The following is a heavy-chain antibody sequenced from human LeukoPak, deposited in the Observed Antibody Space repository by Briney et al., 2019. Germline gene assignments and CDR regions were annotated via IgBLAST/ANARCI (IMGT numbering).Heavy chain of an antibody. CDR1: RYASGEYY. J-gene: IGHJ4*02. CDR3: AGKLAGGNPFDS. D-gene: IGHD4-23*01. CDR2: INPNNGGT. V-gene: IGHV1-2*02. Sequence: ASVKVSCKASRYASGEYYIHWVRQAPGQGLEWMGWINPNNGGTRYAQKFRGRVTMTRDTSISTAYVELNELISDDTALYYCAGKLAGGNPFDSWGQGTLVTVSS.